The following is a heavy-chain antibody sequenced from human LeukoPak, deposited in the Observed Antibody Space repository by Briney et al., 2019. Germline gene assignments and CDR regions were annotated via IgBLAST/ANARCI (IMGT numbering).Heavy chain of an antibody. CDR1: GGTFSSYA. Sequence: EASVKVSCKASGGTFSSYAISWVRQAPGQGLEWMGRIIPILGIANYVQKFQGRVTITADKSTSTAYMELSSLRSEDTAVYYCARGTVRFDYWGQGTLVTVSS. D-gene: IGHD4-17*01. J-gene: IGHJ4*02. V-gene: IGHV1-69*04. CDR2: IIPILGIA. CDR3: ARGTVRFDY.